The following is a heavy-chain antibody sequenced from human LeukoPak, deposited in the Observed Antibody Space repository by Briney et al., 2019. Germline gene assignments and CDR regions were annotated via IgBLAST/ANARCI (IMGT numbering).Heavy chain of an antibody. CDR1: GFTVSSNY. J-gene: IGHJ3*02. Sequence: GGSLGFSCAASGFTVSSNYMSWVRQAPGKGLEWVSVIYSGGSTYYADSVKGRFTISRDNSKNTLYLQMNSLRAEDTAVYYCARGIAAAADIWGQGTMVTVSS. CDR2: IYSGGST. D-gene: IGHD6-13*01. V-gene: IGHV3-53*01. CDR3: ARGIAAAADI.